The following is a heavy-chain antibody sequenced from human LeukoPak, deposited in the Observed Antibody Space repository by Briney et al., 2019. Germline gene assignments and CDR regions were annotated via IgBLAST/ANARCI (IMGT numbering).Heavy chain of an antibody. CDR3: AGNYYYYYGMDV. J-gene: IGHJ6*02. V-gene: IGHV3-66*01. Sequence: GGSLRLSCAASGFTVSSYYMSWVRQAPGKGLEWVSVIYSGGSTYYADSVKGRFTISRDNSKNTLYLQMNSLRAEDTAVYYCAGNYYYYYGMDVGGQGPTVTVSS. CDR1: GFTVSSYY. CDR2: IYSGGST. D-gene: IGHD1-14*01.